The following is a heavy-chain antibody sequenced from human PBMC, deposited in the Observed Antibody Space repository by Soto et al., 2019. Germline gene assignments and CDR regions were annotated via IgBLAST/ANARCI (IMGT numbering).Heavy chain of an antibody. V-gene: IGHV3-21*01. J-gene: IGHJ6*02. D-gene: IGHD3-3*01. Sequence: GGSLRLSCAASGFTFSSYSTNWVRQAPGKGLEWVSSISSSSSYIYYADSVKGRFTISRDNAKNSLYLQMNSLRAEDTAVYYCARVHPLRFLGRYYGMDVWGQGTTVTVSS. CDR1: GFTFSSYS. CDR3: ARVHPLRFLGRYYGMDV. CDR2: ISSSSSYI.